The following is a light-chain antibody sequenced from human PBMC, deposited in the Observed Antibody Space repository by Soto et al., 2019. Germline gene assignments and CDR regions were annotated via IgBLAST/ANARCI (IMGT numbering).Light chain of an antibody. CDR1: QSVTSTY. V-gene: IGKV3-15*01. CDR3: QQYKNGWT. Sequence: EIVLTQSPGTLSLSPGESATLSCRASQSVTSTYLAWYQQKPGQAPRLLIYGASTRVTGIPARFNGSGSGTEFTLTISSLQSEDFAVYYCQQYKNGWTFGQGTKVDIK. J-gene: IGKJ1*01. CDR2: GAS.